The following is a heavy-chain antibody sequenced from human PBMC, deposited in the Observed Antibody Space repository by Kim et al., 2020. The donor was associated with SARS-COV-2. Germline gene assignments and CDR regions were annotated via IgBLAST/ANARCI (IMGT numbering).Heavy chain of an antibody. D-gene: IGHD5-18*01. V-gene: IGHV3-30-3*01. Sequence: GGSLRLSCAASGFTFSSYAMHWVRQAPGKGLEWVAVISYDGSNKYYADSVKGRFTISRDNSKNTLYLQMNSLRAEDTAVYYCARDWRAHPVQLWSGWGQGTLVTVSS. CDR1: GFTFSSYA. CDR2: ISYDGSNK. CDR3: ARDWRAHPVQLWSG. J-gene: IGHJ4*02.